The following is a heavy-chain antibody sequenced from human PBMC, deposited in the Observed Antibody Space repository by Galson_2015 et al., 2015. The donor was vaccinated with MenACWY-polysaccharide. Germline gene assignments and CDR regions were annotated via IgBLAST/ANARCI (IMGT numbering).Heavy chain of an antibody. D-gene: IGHD3-10*01. CDR3: AKGAAHYGSGNYYDY. J-gene: IGHJ4*02. Sequence: VRQAPGKGLEWVSGLSPTTGNTYYADSVRGRFTISRDNSKNTLYLQMDSLRAEDTALYYCAKGAAHYGSGNYYDYWGQGTQVTVSS. V-gene: IGHV3-23*01. CDR2: LSPTTGNT.